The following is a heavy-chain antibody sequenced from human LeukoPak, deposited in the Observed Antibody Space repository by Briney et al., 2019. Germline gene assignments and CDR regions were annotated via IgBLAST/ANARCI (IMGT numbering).Heavy chain of an antibody. CDR2: IYSDGSNK. CDR1: GFTFSDYG. Sequence: PGKSLRLSCAASGFTFSDYGIHWVRQAPGKGLEWVGVIYSDGSNKYFIDSVKGRFTISRDDSKNTVFLQMNSLRVDDTSVHYCARDLKSGYMDSWGQGTLVTVSS. J-gene: IGHJ4*02. D-gene: IGHD3-3*01. V-gene: IGHV3-33*01. CDR3: ARDLKSGYMDS.